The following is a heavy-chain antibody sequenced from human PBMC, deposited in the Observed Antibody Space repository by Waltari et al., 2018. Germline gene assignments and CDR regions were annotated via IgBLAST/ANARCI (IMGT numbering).Heavy chain of an antibody. V-gene: IGHV3-23*04. J-gene: IGHJ5*02. CDR2: ISGSGGST. CDR3: AKLAARPGWFDP. CDR1: GFTFSSYA. Sequence: EVQLVESGGGLVQPGGSLRLSCAASGFTFSSYAMSWVRQAPGKGRGWVSVISGSGGSTYYADSVKGRFTISRDNSKNTLYLQMNSLRAEDTAVYYCAKLAARPGWFDPWGQGTLVTVSS. D-gene: IGHD6-6*01.